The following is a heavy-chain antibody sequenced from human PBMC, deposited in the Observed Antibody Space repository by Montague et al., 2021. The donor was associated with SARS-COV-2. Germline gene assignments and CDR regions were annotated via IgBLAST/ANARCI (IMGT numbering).Heavy chain of an antibody. CDR2: INHTGSA. CDR3: ARGQVTISGVLIVISAAGHLDG. V-gene: IGHV4-34*01. J-gene: IGHJ3*01. Sequence: SETLSLTCAVYSGSFNDFYWPWIRQSPGKGLEWIGEINHTGSATYNPSLKGRVTLSRDTSKNQFSLKLQSVTPADTAVYYCARGQVTISGVLIVISAAGHLDGWGQGTSVTVSS. CDR1: SGSFNDFY. D-gene: IGHD3-3*01.